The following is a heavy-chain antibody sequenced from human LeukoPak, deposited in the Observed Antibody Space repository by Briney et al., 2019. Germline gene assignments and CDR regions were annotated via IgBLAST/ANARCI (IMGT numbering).Heavy chain of an antibody. D-gene: IGHD2-15*01. CDR3: AKILSRATWSDY. V-gene: IGHV3-30*18. CDR2: ISYDGSNK. J-gene: IGHJ4*02. CDR1: GFTFSSYA. Sequence: PGRSLRLSCAASGFTFSSYAMHWVRQAPGKGLEWVAVISYDGSNKYYADSVKGRFTISRDNSKNTLYLQMNSLRAEDTAVYYCAKILSRATWSDYWGQGTLVTVSS.